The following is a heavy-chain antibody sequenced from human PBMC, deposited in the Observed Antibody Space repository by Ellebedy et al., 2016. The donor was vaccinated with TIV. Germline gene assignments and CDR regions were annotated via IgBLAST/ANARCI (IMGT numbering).Heavy chain of an antibody. D-gene: IGHD2-15*01. V-gene: IGHV1-24*01. CDR1: GYTLTELS. J-gene: IGHJ6*02. CDR2: FDPEDGET. CDR3: ATEYRRLGYCSGGSCHNREYYYYGMDV. Sequence: ASVKVSXXVSGYTLTELSMHWVRQAPGKGLEWMGGFDPEDGETIYAQKFQGRVTMTEDTSTDTAYMELSSLRSEDTAVYYCATEYRRLGYCSGGSCHNREYYYYGMDVWGQGTTVTVSS.